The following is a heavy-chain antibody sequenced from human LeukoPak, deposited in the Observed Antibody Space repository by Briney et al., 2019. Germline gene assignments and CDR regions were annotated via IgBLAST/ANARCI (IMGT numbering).Heavy chain of an antibody. CDR3: ARDRHSYDTSGYYYHYYYYGMDV. CDR1: GFNFNSHG. J-gene: IGHJ6*02. V-gene: IGHV3-30*04. CDR2: LSNDGKTT. D-gene: IGHD3-22*01. Sequence: PGGSLRLSCAASGFNFNSHGLQWVRQAPGQGLEWVALLSNDGKTTDYADSVKGRFTISRDNSENTLFLQMSGLRVEDTAVYYCARDRHSYDTSGYYYHYYYYGMDVWGPGTTVTVSS.